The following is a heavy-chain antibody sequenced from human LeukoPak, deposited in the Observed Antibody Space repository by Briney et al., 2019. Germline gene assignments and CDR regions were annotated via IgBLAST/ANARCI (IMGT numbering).Heavy chain of an antibody. V-gene: IGHV4-59*12. D-gene: IGHD3-3*01. J-gene: IGHJ4*02. CDR2: IYYSGGT. CDR1: GGSISSFC. Sequence: SETLSLTCTVSGGSISSFCWSWIRQPPGKALEWIGYIYYSGGTNYNPSLKSRVTISVDKSKNQFSLKLTSVTAADTAVYFCARARADFWSSDYWGQGTLVTVSS. CDR3: ARARADFWSSDY.